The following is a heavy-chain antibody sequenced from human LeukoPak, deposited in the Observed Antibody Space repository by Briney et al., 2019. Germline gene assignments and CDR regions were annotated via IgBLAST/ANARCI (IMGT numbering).Heavy chain of an antibody. D-gene: IGHD3-10*01. V-gene: IGHV3-7*04. Sequence: PGGSLRLSCAASGFTFSDYYMSWIRQAPGKGLEWVANIKQDGSEKYYVDSVKGRFTISRDNAKDSLYLQMNSLRAEDTAVYYCARDSIRPRKPLWFGEFNFDYWGQGTLVTVSS. CDR3: ARDSIRPRKPLWFGEFNFDY. CDR1: GFTFSDYY. CDR2: IKQDGSEK. J-gene: IGHJ4*02.